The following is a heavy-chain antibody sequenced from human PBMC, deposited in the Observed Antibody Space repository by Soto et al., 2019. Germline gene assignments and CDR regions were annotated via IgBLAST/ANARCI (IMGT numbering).Heavy chain of an antibody. CDR3: AKDYGVRGIMTNLFDS. Sequence: EVQLLESGGGLVQPGGSRRISCTASGFTFNNYALAWVRHAPGKGLAWVSGISGSGENTNYADSVKGRFTISRDNSKNTLYLQMKRLRAEDTALYYCAKDYGVRGIMTNLFDSWGQGTLVTVSS. CDR2: ISGSGENT. V-gene: IGHV3-23*01. J-gene: IGHJ4*02. D-gene: IGHD3-10*01. CDR1: GFTFNNYA.